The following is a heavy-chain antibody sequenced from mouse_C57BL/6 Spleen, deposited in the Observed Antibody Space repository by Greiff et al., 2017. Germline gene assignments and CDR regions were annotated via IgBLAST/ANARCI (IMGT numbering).Heavy chain of an antibody. CDR2: IDPSDSYT. Sequence: QVQLQQSGAELVKPGASVKLSCKASGYTFTSYWMQWVKQRPGQGLEWIGEIDPSDSYTNYNQKFKGKATLTVDTSSSTAYMQLSSLTSEASAVYYCARGGYTAMDYWGQGTSVTVSS. J-gene: IGHJ4*01. CDR1: GYTFTSYW. CDR3: ARGGYTAMDY. D-gene: IGHD3-1*01. V-gene: IGHV1-50*01.